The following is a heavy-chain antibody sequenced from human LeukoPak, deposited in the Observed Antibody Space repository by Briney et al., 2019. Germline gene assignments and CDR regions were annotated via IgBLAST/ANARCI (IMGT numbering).Heavy chain of an antibody. CDR2: IYTSGST. Sequence: PSETLSLTCTVSGGSISSYYWSWIRQPAGKGLECIGRIYTSGSTNYNPSLKSRVTMSVDTSKNQFSLKLSSVTAADTAVYYCARARYCSSTSCYRGDFDYWGPGTLVTVSS. D-gene: IGHD2-2*02. CDR1: GGSISSYY. J-gene: IGHJ4*02. V-gene: IGHV4-4*07. CDR3: ARARYCSSTSCYRGDFDY.